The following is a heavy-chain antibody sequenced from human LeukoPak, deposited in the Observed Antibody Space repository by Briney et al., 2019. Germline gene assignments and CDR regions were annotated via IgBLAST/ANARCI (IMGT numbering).Heavy chain of an antibody. Sequence: GGFLRLSCAASGFTFSSYSMNWVRQAPGKGLEWVSSISSSSSYIYYADSVKGRFTISRDNAKNSLYLQMNSLRAEDTAVYYCARGSPDGYDLWGQGTLVTVSS. J-gene: IGHJ4*02. CDR3: ARGSPDGYDL. V-gene: IGHV3-21*01. CDR2: ISSSSSYI. D-gene: IGHD5-12*01. CDR1: GFTFSSYS.